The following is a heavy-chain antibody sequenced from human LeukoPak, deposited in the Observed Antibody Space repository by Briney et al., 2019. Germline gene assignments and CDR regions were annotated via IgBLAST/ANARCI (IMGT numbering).Heavy chain of an antibody. J-gene: IGHJ5*02. Sequence: GASVKVSCKASGYTFTIYDINWVRQAAGQGLEWMGWMNPDSGNTDFAQKFQGRVTMTRNTSISTAYMELSSLTSEDTAGYYCAVHLPGDYLDPWGQGTLVTVSS. CDR2: MNPDSGNT. CDR3: AVHLPGDYLDP. CDR1: GYTFTIYD. V-gene: IGHV1-8*01. D-gene: IGHD4-17*01.